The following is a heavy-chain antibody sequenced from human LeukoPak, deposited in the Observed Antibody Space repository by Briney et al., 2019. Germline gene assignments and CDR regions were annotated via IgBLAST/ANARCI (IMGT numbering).Heavy chain of an antibody. CDR1: GYTFTGYY. CDR3: ARGRVEAAGTFPPYY. V-gene: IGHV1-2*02. D-gene: IGHD6-13*01. J-gene: IGHJ4*02. Sequence: GASVTVSCKASGYTFTGYYMHWVRQAPGQGLEWMGWINPNSGGTNYSQKVQGRVNMTRDTSISPAYMELSRLRSDDTAVYYCARGRVEAAGTFPPYYWGQGTLVTVSS. CDR2: INPNSGGT.